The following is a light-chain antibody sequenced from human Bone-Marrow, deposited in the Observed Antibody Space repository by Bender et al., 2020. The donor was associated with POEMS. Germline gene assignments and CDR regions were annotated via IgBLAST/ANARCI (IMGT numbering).Light chain of an antibody. CDR2: TNN. J-gene: IGLJ3*02. V-gene: IGLV1-44*01. CDR1: GSNIGGYP. Sequence: QSVLTQPPSVSGTPGQRVTISCSGSGSNIGGYPVNWYQQLPGTAPRLLIYTNNERPSGVPDRFSGSKSGNTASLTISGLQPEDEADYYCSSYTSSTTPWFGGGTKLTVL. CDR3: SSYTSSTTPW.